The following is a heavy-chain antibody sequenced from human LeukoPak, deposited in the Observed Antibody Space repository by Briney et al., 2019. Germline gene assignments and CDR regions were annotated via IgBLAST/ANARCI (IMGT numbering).Heavy chain of an antibody. CDR1: GFTFSSYE. Sequence: GGSLRLSCAASGFTFSSYEMNWVRQAPGKGLEWVSYISSSGSTIYYADSVKGRFTISRDNAKNSLYLQMNSLRAEDTAVYYSARDVYSYGYTMSMAYDYWGQGTLVTVSS. V-gene: IGHV3-48*03. CDR3: ARDVYSYGYTMSMAYDY. CDR2: ISSSGSTI. D-gene: IGHD5-18*01. J-gene: IGHJ4*02.